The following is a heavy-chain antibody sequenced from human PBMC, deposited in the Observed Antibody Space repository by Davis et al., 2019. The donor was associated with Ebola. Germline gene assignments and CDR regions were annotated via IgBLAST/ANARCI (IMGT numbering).Heavy chain of an antibody. CDR1: GFTFSSYW. D-gene: IGHD6-19*01. CDR2: IKQDGSEK. V-gene: IGHV3-7*03. Sequence: PGGSLRLSCAASGFTFSSYWMSWVRQAPGKGLEWVANIKQDGSEKYYVDSVKGRFTISRDNAKNSLYLQMNSLRAEDTAVYYCARDRWLVFGNSGFLDSWGQGTLVTVSS. CDR3: ARDRWLVFGNSGFLDS. J-gene: IGHJ4*02.